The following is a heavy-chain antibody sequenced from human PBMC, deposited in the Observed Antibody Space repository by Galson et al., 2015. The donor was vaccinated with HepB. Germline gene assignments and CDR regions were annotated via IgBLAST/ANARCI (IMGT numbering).Heavy chain of an antibody. V-gene: IGHV3-30-3*02. CDR2: ISNDGSSK. CDR3: VKDRANSWTFDY. Sequence: SLRLSCAASGFTFSSYDMYWVRQAPGKGLEWLAVISNDGSSKYSADSVKGRFTISRDNSKNTLNLQMNSLRYEDTAVYYCVKDRANSWTFDYWGQGTLVTVSS. CDR1: GFTFSSYD. J-gene: IGHJ4*02. D-gene: IGHD6-13*01.